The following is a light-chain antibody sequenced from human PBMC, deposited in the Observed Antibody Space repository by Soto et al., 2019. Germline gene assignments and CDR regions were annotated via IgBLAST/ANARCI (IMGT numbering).Light chain of an antibody. CDR1: QGVISN. CDR2: RAT. V-gene: IGKV3-15*01. Sequence: EIVMTQSPATLSVSPGERATLSCRASQGVISNLAWYQHKPGQAPRLLIYRATARAAGIPARFGGSGPGTEFTLTISSLQSEDFAIYYCQQYDDWPLTFGQGTKVDIK. J-gene: IGKJ1*01. CDR3: QQYDDWPLT.